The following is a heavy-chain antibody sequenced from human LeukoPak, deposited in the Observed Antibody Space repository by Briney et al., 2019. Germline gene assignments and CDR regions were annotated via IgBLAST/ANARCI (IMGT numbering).Heavy chain of an antibody. Sequence: QPGGSLRLSCAASGFTVSSNYMNWVRQAPGRGLEWVSVIYSGGNTYYADSVKGRFTNSRDNSKNTLYLQMNSLRAEDTAVYYCARGPVDGYSYGFLDYWGQGTLVTVSS. CDR1: GFTVSSNY. CDR2: IYSGGNT. J-gene: IGHJ4*02. V-gene: IGHV3-53*01. CDR3: ARGPVDGYSYGFLDY. D-gene: IGHD5-18*01.